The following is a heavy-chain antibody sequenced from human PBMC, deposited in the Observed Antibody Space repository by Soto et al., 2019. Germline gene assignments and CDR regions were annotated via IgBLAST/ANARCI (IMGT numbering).Heavy chain of an antibody. D-gene: IGHD6-13*01. CDR3: AKVRGSSSWFDP. CDR2: ISGSGGST. Sequence: QTGGSLRLSCAASGFTFSSYAMSWVRQAPGKGLEWVSAISGSGGSTYYADSVKGRFTISRDNSKNTLYLQMNSLRAEDTAVYYCAKVRGSSSWFDPWGQGTLVTVSS. CDR1: GFTFSSYA. J-gene: IGHJ5*02. V-gene: IGHV3-23*01.